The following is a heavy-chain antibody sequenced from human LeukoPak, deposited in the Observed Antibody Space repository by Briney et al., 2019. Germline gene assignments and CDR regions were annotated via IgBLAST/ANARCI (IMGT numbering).Heavy chain of an antibody. CDR3: AKVFYSDSYFDS. D-gene: IGHD2/OR15-2a*01. CDR1: GFIFDDYT. V-gene: IGHV3-43*01. J-gene: IGHJ4*02. CDR2: ITWDGETT. Sequence: GGSLRLSCATSGFIFDDYTMHWVRQVPEKGLECVSLITWDGETTHYADSVRGRFTISRDNSKNSLYLQMNSLRTEDTAVYYCAKVFYSDSYFDSSGQGTLVIVSS.